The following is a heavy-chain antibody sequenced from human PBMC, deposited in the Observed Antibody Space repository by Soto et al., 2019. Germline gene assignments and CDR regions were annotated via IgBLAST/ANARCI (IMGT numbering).Heavy chain of an antibody. CDR3: AKVSIDYGDAQLMHYYYGMDV. CDR2: ISGSGGST. D-gene: IGHD4-17*01. CDR1: GFTFSSYA. V-gene: IGHV3-23*01. Sequence: GGSLRLSCAASGFTFSSYAMSWVRQAPGKGLEWVSAISGSGGSTYYADSVKGRFTISRDNSKNTLYLQMNSLRAEDTAVYYCAKVSIDYGDAQLMHYYYGMDVWGQGTTVTVSS. J-gene: IGHJ6*02.